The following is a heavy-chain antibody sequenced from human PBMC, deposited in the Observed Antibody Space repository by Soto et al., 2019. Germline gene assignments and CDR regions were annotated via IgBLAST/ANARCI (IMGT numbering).Heavy chain of an antibody. CDR2: ISAYNGNT. D-gene: IGHD3-22*01. J-gene: IGHJ4*02. CDR1: GYTFTSYG. V-gene: IGHV1-18*01. CDR3: ARRLEYYDSSGYPY. Sequence: EASVKVSCKASGYTFTSYGISWVRQAPGQGLEWMGWISAYNGNTNYAQKLQGRVTMTTDTSTSTAYMELRSLRSDDTAVYYCARRLEYYDSSGYPYWGQGTLVTVSS.